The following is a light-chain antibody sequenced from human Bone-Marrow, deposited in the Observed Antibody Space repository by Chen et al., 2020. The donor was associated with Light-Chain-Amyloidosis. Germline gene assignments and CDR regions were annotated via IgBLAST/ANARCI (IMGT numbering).Light chain of an antibody. CDR3: QSADSSGTYEVI. J-gene: IGLJ2*01. Sequence: SYDPPPPPSVSVSPCQTLRNPPSGDDLPTKYAYWYQQKPGQAPVLVIHRDTERPSGISERFSGSSSGTTATLTISGVQAEDEADYHCQSADSSGTYEVIFGGGTKLTVL. CDR2: RDT. CDR1: DLPTKY. V-gene: IGLV3-25*03.